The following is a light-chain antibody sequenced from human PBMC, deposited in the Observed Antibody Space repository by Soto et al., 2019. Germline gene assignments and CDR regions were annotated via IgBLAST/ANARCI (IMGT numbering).Light chain of an antibody. CDR1: QSVLFSSNNKNY. CDR2: WAS. V-gene: IGKV4-1*01. J-gene: IGKJ2*01. Sequence: SPLSCWSSQSVLFSSNNKNYLAWYQQKPGQPPKLLIYWASTRESGVPDRFSGSGSGTDFTLTISSLQAEDVAIYYCQQYYYTSSYTFGQGTKLEIK. CDR3: QQYYYTSSYT.